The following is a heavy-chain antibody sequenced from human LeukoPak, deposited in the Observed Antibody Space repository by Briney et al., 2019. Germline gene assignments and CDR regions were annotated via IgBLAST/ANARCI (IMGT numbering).Heavy chain of an antibody. D-gene: IGHD5-12*01. CDR3: ARDPRGYSAYDSDY. J-gene: IGHJ4*02. V-gene: IGHV3-7*05. CDR1: GITFRSYW. CDR2: INQDGSEK. Sequence: GGSLRLSCAASGITFRSYWMSWVRQAPGKGLEWVANINQDGSEKYYVDSVKGRITISRDNAKNSLYLQMSSLRAEDTAVYYCARDPRGYSAYDSDYWGQGTLVTVSS.